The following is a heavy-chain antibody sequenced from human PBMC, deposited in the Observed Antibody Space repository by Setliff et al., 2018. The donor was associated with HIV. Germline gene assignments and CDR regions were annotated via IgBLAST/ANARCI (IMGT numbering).Heavy chain of an antibody. CDR3: AGESSIAVAEYFQH. J-gene: IGHJ1*01. D-gene: IGHD6-19*01. CDR1: GFTFSAHG. Sequence: GGSLRLSCAASGFTFSAHGMHWVRQAPGKGLEWVAVISYDGSNKYYADSVKGRFTISRDNSKNTLYLQMNSLRAEDTAVYYCAGESSIAVAEYFQHWGQGTLVTVSS. CDR2: ISYDGSNK. V-gene: IGHV3-30*19.